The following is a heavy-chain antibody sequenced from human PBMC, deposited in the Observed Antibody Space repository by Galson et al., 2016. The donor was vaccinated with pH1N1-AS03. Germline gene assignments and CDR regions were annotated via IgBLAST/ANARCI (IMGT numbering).Heavy chain of an antibody. Sequence: SLRLSCAASGFSVRANAMSWVRQAPGKGLEWVASLDGGGDGTHYAGAVRGRFTISSDTSENTVYLQMNSLRAEDTALYYCAKGAGDSHYVPFFDYWGQGTLVSVSS. CDR1: GFSVRANA. CDR2: LDGGGDGT. V-gene: IGHV3-23*01. D-gene: IGHD4-11*01. J-gene: IGHJ4*02. CDR3: AKGAGDSHYVPFFDY.